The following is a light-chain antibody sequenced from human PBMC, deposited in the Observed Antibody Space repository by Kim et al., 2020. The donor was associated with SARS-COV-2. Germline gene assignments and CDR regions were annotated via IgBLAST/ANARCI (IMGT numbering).Light chain of an antibody. V-gene: IGKV1-39*01. CDR1: QNIGTY. J-gene: IGKJ5*01. CDR2: SAS. Sequence: ASAGDRITLTCRASQNIGTYLNWYQQRPGEAPKLLIYSASTLRSGVPSRFSGSGSGTDFTLTINSLRPEDFASYFCQQSYIIPITFGPGTRLEIK. CDR3: QQSYIIPIT.